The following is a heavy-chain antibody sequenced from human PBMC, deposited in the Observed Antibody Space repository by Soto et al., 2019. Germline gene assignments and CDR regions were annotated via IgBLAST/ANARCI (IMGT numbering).Heavy chain of an antibody. CDR1: GYTFVSYG. Sequence: QIQLVQSGAEVKKPGASVRVSCETSGYTFVSYGISWVRQAPGQGLEWMGWISPYNGNTNYGEKFKDRGTLTTDTSTDTAFLDLRSLTSDDTAVYFCARDQYYFASSGYYAFWGQGTLVTVSS. CDR2: ISPYNGNT. J-gene: IGHJ4*02. CDR3: ARDQYYFASSGYYAF. D-gene: IGHD3-22*01. V-gene: IGHV1-18*04.